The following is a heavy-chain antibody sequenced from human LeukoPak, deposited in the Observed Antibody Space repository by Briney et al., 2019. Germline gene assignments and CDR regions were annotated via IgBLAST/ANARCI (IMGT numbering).Heavy chain of an antibody. J-gene: IGHJ4*02. D-gene: IGHD2-2*01. V-gene: IGHV3-49*04. CDR3: TRGLPGWVSSSPIDY. CDR2: IRSKAYGGTT. Sequence: GGSLRLSCTASGFTFGDYAMSWVRQAPGKGLEWVGFIRSKAYGGTTEYAASVKGRFTISRDDSKSIAYLQMNSLKTEDTAVYYCTRGLPGWVSSSPIDYWGQGTLVTVSS. CDR1: GFTFGDYA.